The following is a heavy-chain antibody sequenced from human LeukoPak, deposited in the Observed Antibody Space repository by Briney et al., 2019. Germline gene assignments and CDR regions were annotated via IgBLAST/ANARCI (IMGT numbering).Heavy chain of an antibody. CDR3: TTSLTPYYFDF. CDR2: IKSKIDGGTT. D-gene: IGHD2-15*01. CDR1: GFTFSNAW. V-gene: IGHV3-15*01. J-gene: IGHJ4*02. Sequence: GGSLRLSCAASGFTFSNAWMSWVRQAPGKGLEWVGLIKSKIDGGTTDYAAPVKGRFTISRDDSNNGLYLQMNSLKTEDTAVYYCTTSLTPYYFDFWGQGTLVTVSS.